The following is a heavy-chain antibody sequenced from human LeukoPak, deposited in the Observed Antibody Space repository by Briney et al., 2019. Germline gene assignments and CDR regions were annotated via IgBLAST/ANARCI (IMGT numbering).Heavy chain of an antibody. J-gene: IGHJ5*02. CDR2: IKQDGSEK. CDR3: ARDSRLSGSYYTA. V-gene: IGHV3-7*01. CDR1: GFTFSSYW. Sequence: PGGSLRLSCAASGFTFSSYWMSWVRQAPGKGLEWVANIKQDGSEKYYVDSVKGRFTISRDNAKNSLYLQMNSLRAEDTAVYYCARDSRLSGSYYTAWGQGTLVTVSS. D-gene: IGHD1-26*01.